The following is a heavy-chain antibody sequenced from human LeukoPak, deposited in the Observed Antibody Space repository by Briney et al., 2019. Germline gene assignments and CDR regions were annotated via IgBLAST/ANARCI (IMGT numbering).Heavy chain of an antibody. CDR1: GGSINNYY. J-gene: IGHJ4*02. CDR3: VRYSGSSYLFDC. D-gene: IGHD1-26*01. CDR2: IYYSGST. Sequence: SETLSLTCTVSGGSINNYYWSWIRQPPGKGLEWIGYIYYSGSTNYNPSLKSRVTISLDTSKNQFSLRLSSVTAADTAVYYCVRYSGSSYLFDCWGQGTLVTVSS. V-gene: IGHV4-59*01.